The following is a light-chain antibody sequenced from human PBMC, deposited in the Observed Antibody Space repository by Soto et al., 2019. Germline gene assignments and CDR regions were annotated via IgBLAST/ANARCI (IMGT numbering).Light chain of an antibody. V-gene: IGKV3-15*01. J-gene: IGKJ4*01. CDR2: GAS. CDR3: QQYNDWTSLT. CDR1: QSVSSR. Sequence: EIVMTQSPGTLSVSPGERATLSCRASQSVSSRLAWYQQKPGQAPRLLIYGASTRATGIPARFSGSGSGTEFTLTITSLQSEDFAVYYCQQYNDWTSLTFGGGTKVEIK.